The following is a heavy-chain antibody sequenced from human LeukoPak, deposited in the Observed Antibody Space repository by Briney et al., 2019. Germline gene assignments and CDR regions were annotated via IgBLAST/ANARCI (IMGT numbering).Heavy chain of an antibody. Sequence: GESLKISCKGSGYSFTTYWISWVRRMPGKGLEWMGRIDPSDSYTNYSPSFQGHVTISADKSFSTAYLQWTSLKASDTATYYCARHAKAYGSSCDYWGQGTLVTVSS. CDR3: ARHAKAYGSSCDY. D-gene: IGHD6-13*01. V-gene: IGHV5-10-1*01. CDR2: IDPSDSYT. CDR1: GYSFTTYW. J-gene: IGHJ4*02.